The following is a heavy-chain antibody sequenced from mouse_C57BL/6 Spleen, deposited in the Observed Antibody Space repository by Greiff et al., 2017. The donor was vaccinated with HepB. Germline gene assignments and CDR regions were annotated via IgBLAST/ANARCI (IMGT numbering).Heavy chain of an antibody. CDR3: ARWASGSSYLYWYVDV. CDR2: IYPGDGDT. D-gene: IGHD1-1*01. Sequence: VQLQESGPELVKPGASVKISCKASGYAFSSSWMNWVKQRPGKGLEWIGRIYPGDGDTNYNGKFKGKATLTADESSSTAYMQLSSLTSEDYAVYFWARWASGSSYLYWYVDVWGTGTTVTVSS. CDR1: GYAFSSSW. J-gene: IGHJ1*03. V-gene: IGHV1-82*01.